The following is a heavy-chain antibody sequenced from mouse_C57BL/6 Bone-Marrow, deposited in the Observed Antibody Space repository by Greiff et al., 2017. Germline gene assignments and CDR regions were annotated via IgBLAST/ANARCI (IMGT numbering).Heavy chain of an antibody. CDR1: GYTFTDYE. Sequence: VKLQESGAELVRPGASVTLSCKASGYTFTDYEMHWVKQTPVHGLEWIGAIDPETGGTAYNQKFKGKAILTADKSSSTAYMELRSLPSEDSAVFYGTRCRRRYYYAIDYWGQGTSVTVSS. J-gene: IGHJ4*01. V-gene: IGHV1-15*01. CDR3: TRCRRRYYYAIDY. CDR2: IDPETGGT.